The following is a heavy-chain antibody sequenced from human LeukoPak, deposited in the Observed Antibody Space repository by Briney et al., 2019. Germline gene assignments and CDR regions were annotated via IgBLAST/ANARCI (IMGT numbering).Heavy chain of an antibody. CDR2: IYYSGST. J-gene: IGHJ4*02. Sequence: SETPSLTCTVSGGSISSSSYYWGWIRQPPGKGLEWIGSIYYSGSTYYNPSLKSRVTISVDTSKNQFSLKLSSVTAADTAVYYCARHQVMVSYDFWSGYEYYFDYWGQGTLVTVSS. CDR1: GGSISSSSYY. CDR3: ARHQVMVSYDFWSGYEYYFDY. V-gene: IGHV4-39*01. D-gene: IGHD3-3*01.